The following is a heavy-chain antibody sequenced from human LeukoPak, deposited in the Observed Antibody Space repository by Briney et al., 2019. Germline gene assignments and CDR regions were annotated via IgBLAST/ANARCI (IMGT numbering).Heavy chain of an antibody. CDR2: INPNSGGT. D-gene: IGHD3-16*01. J-gene: IGHJ5*02. V-gene: IGHV1-2*02. CDR3: ARDSMITFGGVLNWFDP. CDR1: GYTFTGYY. Sequence: GASVKVCCKASGYTFTGYYMHWVRQAPGQGLGWRGWINPNSGGTNYAQKFQGRVTMTRDTSISTAYMELSRLRSDDTAVYSCARDSMITFGGVLNWFDPWGQGTLVTVSS.